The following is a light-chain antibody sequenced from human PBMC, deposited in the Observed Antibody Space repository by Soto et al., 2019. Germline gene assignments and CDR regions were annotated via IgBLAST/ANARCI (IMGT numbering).Light chain of an antibody. CDR1: QSVSRY. J-gene: IGKJ5*01. CDR2: DAS. CDR3: QQRSNWPIT. V-gene: IGKV3-11*01. Sequence: EIVMTQSPATLSVSPGERATLSCRASQSVSRYLAWYQQKPGQAPRLLIYDASNRATGIPARFSGSGSGTDFTLTISRLEPEDFAVYYCQQRSNWPITFGQGTRLEIK.